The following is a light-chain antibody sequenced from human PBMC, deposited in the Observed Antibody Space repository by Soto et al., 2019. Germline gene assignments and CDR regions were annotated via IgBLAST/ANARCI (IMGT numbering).Light chain of an antibody. J-gene: IGKJ4*01. V-gene: IGKV3-15*01. CDR2: GAF. Sequence: EIVMTQSPATLSVSPGETATLSCRASQSVSYNLAWYQQKPGQGPRLLIYGAFTRATGIPARFSGSGSGTEFTLTISSLQSEDFALYYWQQYKNWPPLTFGGGTKVEIK. CDR1: QSVSYN. CDR3: QQYKNWPPLT.